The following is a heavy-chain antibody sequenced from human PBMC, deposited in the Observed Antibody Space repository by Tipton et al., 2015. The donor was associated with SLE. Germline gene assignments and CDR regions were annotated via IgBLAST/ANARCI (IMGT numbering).Heavy chain of an antibody. CDR3: ARAHSDFRSYNLDF. CDR2: INTDGSGK. CDR1: GYTFNRYW. D-gene: IGHD3-3*01. V-gene: IGHV3-74*01. J-gene: IGHJ4*02. Sequence: SLRLSCEGSGYTFNRYWMHWVRQAPGKGLEWVARINTDGSGKDYAESVKGRFTISRDNAKNTLYLQMNSLRAEDTAVYYCARAHSDFRSYNLDFWGQGALVTVSS.